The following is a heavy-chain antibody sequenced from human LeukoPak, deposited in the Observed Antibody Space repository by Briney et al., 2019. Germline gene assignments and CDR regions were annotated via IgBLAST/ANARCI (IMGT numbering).Heavy chain of an antibody. CDR2: IIPIFGTA. Sequence: ASVKVSCTASGGTFSSYAISWVRQAPGQGLEWMGGIIPIFGTANYAQKFQGRVTITADESTSTAYMELRSLRSDDTAVYYCAGARITIFGVVPRGYYGMDVWGQGTTVTVSS. CDR1: GGTFSSYA. D-gene: IGHD3-3*01. V-gene: IGHV1-69*13. CDR3: AGARITIFGVVPRGYYGMDV. J-gene: IGHJ6*02.